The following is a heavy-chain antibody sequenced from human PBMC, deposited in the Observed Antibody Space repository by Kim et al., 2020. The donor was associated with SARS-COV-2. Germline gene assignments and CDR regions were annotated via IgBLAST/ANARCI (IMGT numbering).Heavy chain of an antibody. J-gene: IGHJ6*02. CDR2: IIPIFGTA. CDR1: GCTFSSYA. V-gene: IGHV1-69*13. Sequence: SVKVSCKASGCTFSSYAISWVRQAPGQGLEWMGGIIPIFGTANYAQKFQGRVTITADEPTSTAYMELSSLRSEDTAVYYCARARDIWQKRRLYYYYGMEDWGQGTTVTVSS. CDR3: ARARDIWQKRRLYYYYGMED. D-gene: IGHD5-12*01.